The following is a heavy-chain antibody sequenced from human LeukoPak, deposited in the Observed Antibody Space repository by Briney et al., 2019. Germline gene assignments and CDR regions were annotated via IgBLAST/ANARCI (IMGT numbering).Heavy chain of an antibody. CDR1: GGSFSGYY. Sequence: PSETLSLTCAVSGGSFSGYYWSWIRQHPGKGLEWIGYIYYSGSTYYNPSLKSRVTISVDTSKNQFSLKLSSVTAADTAVYYCATNYDFWSGYYGGMDVWGQGTTVTVSS. J-gene: IGHJ6*02. D-gene: IGHD3-3*01. CDR3: ATNYDFWSGYYGGMDV. CDR2: IYYSGST. V-gene: IGHV4-31*11.